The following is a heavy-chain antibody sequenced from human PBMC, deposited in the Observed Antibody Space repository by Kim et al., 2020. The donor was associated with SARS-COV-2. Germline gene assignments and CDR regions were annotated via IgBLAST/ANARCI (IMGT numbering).Heavy chain of an antibody. J-gene: IGHJ6*02. CDR3: ARDGNGMDV. Sequence: TIYYADTVKSRLPISRENAKNSRYLQMNSLRAEDTAVYYCARDGNGMDVWGQGTTVTVSS. V-gene: IGHV3-48*04. CDR2: TI.